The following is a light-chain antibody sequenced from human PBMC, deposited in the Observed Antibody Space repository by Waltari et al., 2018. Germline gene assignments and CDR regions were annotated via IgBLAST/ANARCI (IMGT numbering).Light chain of an antibody. CDR3: NSYTDSII. CDR1: SSDVGGFKY. V-gene: IGLV2-14*01. J-gene: IGLJ2*01. CDR2: EVS. Sequence: QSALTQPASVSGSPGQSIPISSTGTSSDVGGFKYVSWYQHYPGKAPKLIIYEVSNRPSGVSDRFSGSKSGNTASLTISGLQAEDEADYYCNSYTDSIIFGGGTKLTVL.